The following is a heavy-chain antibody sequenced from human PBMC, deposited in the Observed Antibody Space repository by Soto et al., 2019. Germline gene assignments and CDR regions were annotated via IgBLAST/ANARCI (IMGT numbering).Heavy chain of an antibody. V-gene: IGHV4-34*01. Sequence: SATLCLTRAVDYGSIGGYCWSWIRPPIRNVRQWIGSIYYIGSTYYNPSLKSRVTISVDTSKHQFSLKLSSVTAADTAVYYCARHFAFTALITVSAYLVQRTLVTV. CDR2: IYYIGST. CDR3: ARHFAFTALITVSAY. D-gene: IGHD5-18*01. J-gene: IGHJ4*02. CDR1: YGSIGGYC.